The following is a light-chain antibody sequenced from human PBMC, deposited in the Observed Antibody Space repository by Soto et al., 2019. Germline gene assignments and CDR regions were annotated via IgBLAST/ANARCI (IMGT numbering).Light chain of an antibody. CDR3: QQSFSSPWT. V-gene: IGKV1-39*01. J-gene: IGKJ1*01. Sequence: DIHMTQSPSSLSAAVGDRVTITCRASQSISSYLNWYQQKPGKAPKLLIYAASSLQSGVPSRFSGSGSGTDFTLTISSLQPEDSATYYCQQSFSSPWTFGQGTKVVIK. CDR1: QSISSY. CDR2: AAS.